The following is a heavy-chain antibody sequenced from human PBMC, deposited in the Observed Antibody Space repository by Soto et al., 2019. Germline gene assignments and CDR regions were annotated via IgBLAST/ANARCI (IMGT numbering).Heavy chain of an antibody. V-gene: IGHV3-64*01. CDR1: GFTIGAYG. CDR3: ARDVGSGNYYKGVYYYYYMDV. Sequence: EVQLVESGGGLVQPGDSLRLSCAASGFTIGAYGFPWVRPAPGKALEYISAISSYGGNIYYANSVKGRFTISRDNSKNTLYLQMGSLRTEDMGVYYCARDVGSGNYYKGVYYYYYMDVWGKGTTVTVSS. D-gene: IGHD3-10*01. J-gene: IGHJ6*03. CDR2: ISSYGGNI.